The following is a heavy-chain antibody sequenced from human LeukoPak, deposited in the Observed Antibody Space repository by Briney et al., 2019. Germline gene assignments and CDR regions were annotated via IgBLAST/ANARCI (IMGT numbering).Heavy chain of an antibody. J-gene: IGHJ4*02. Sequence: GGSLRLSGAASGFTFSNYAMNWVRQAPGKGLQWVSSFSSSSSYIYYADSVKGRFTISRDNAKNSLYLQMNSLRAEDTAVYYCARSRDYDFWSGPPHSFDYWGQGTLVTVSS. CDR2: FSSSSSYI. V-gene: IGHV3-21*01. D-gene: IGHD3-3*01. CDR1: GFTFSNYA. CDR3: ARSRDYDFWSGPPHSFDY.